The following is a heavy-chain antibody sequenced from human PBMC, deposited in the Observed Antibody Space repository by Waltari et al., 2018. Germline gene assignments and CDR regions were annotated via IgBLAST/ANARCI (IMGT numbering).Heavy chain of an antibody. CDR3: ARVSKGIHFDY. CDR1: GFTCVNYW. Sequence: EVQLVESGGGLVQPGGSIRLSCTASGFTCVNYWMSWVRQAPGKGLQWVAYIKEDGTEESYLDSLKGRFTISRDDAKNSLHLQMNSLRVEDTAIYYCARVSKGIHFDYWGQGTLVTVSS. J-gene: IGHJ4*02. V-gene: IGHV3-7*04. CDR2: IKEDGTEE.